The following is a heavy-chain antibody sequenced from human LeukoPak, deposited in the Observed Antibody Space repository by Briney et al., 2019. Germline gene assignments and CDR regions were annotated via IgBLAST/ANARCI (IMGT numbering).Heavy chain of an antibody. V-gene: IGHV4-39*01. CDR1: GGSISSSSYY. Sequence: SETLSLTCTVSGGSISSSSYYWGWIRQPPGKGLEWIGSIYYSGSTYYNPSLKSRVTISVDTSKNQFSLKLSSVTAADTAVYYCASETWELLSVRAFDIWGQGTMVTVSS. D-gene: IGHD1-26*01. J-gene: IGHJ3*02. CDR2: IYYSGST. CDR3: ASETWELLSVRAFDI.